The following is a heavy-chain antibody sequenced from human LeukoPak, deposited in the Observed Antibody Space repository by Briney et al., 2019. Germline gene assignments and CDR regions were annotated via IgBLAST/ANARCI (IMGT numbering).Heavy chain of an antibody. Sequence: GGSLRLSCAASEFTFSTYAMSWVRQAPGKGLEWVSAISSRSGRTYYADSVKGRFTISRDNSKDTLNLEMNSLRAEDTAVYYCAAAGRGDSSGYYYWGQGTLVTASS. J-gene: IGHJ4*02. D-gene: IGHD3-22*01. CDR2: ISSRSGRT. CDR1: EFTFSTYA. CDR3: AAAGRGDSSGYYY. V-gene: IGHV3-23*01.